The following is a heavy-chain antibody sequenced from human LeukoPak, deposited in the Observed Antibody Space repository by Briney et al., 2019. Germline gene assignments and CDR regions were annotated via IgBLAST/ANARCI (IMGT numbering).Heavy chain of an antibody. V-gene: IGHV4-30-2*01. Sequence: SQTLSLTCAVSGGSISSGGYSWSWIRQPPGKGLEWIGYIYHSGSTYYNPSLKSRVTISVDRSKNQFSLKLSSVTAADTAVYYCARQMGYDGPHWYFDLWGRGTLVTVSS. CDR3: ARQMGYDGPHWYFDL. CDR2: IYHSGST. D-gene: IGHD2-8*01. J-gene: IGHJ2*01. CDR1: GGSISSGGYS.